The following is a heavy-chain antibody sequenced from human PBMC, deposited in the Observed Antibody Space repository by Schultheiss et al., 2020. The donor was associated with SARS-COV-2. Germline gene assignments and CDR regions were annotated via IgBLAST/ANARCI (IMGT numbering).Heavy chain of an antibody. J-gene: IGHJ6*02. Sequence: SETLSLTCTVSGGSISTYYWSWIRQPPGKGLEWIGEINHSGSTNYNPSLKSRVTISLDTSKNQFSLKLSSVTAADTAVYYCARVIYGDYPPGYYGMDVWGQGTTVTVSS. CDR1: GGSISTYY. V-gene: IGHV4-34*01. D-gene: IGHD4-17*01. CDR3: ARVIYGDYPPGYYGMDV. CDR2: INHSGST.